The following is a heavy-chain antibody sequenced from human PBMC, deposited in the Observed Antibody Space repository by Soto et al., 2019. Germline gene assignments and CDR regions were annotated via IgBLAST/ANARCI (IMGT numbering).Heavy chain of an antibody. D-gene: IGHD1-1*01. J-gene: IGHJ4*02. CDR1: GFSLSTNGVG. CDR3: AHRAGLQGNWNGGYFDS. V-gene: IGHV2-5*02. CDR2: IYWDDDK. Sequence: QITLKESGPTRVKPTQPLTLTCIFSGFSLSTNGVGVGWIRQPPGKALEWLAVIYWDDDKRYSPSLKSRLTISKDNSNNQVDLTMINMDPVDTGTYYCAHRAGLQGNWNGGYFDSWGQGALVTVSS.